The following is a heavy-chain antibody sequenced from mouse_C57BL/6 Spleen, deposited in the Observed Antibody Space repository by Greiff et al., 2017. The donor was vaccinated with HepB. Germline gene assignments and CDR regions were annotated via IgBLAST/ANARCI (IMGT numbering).Heavy chain of an antibody. CDR1: GYTFTSYW. CDR2: IDPSDSYT. J-gene: IGHJ4*01. Sequence: QVQLKQPGAELVRPGTSVKLSCKASGYTFTSYWMHWVKQRPGQGLEWIGVIDPSDSYTNYNQKFKGKATLTVDTSSSTAYMQLSSLTSEDSAVYYCATAYYSNFNYAMDYWGQGTSVTVSS. CDR3: ATAYYSNFNYAMDY. D-gene: IGHD2-5*01. V-gene: IGHV1-59*01.